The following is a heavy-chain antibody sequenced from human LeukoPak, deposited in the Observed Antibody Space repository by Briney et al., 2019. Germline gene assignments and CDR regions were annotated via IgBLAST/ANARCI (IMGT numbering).Heavy chain of an antibody. V-gene: IGHV4-30-4*01. J-gene: IGHJ4*02. Sequence: SETLSLTCTVSGCTISSYHYCWSWIRQRPGKDRECSGYIYFTGSTYYNPSLKSRVTISVDTSKSQFSLNLTSVTAADTAVYYCARDDCGGDCRIDYWGQGALVTVSS. CDR3: ARDDCGGDCRIDY. CDR2: IYFTGST. CDR1: GCTISSYHYC. D-gene: IGHD2-21*02.